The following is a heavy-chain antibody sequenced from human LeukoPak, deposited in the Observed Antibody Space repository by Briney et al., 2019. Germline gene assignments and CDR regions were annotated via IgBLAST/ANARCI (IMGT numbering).Heavy chain of an antibody. D-gene: IGHD7-27*01. CDR2: INPTGGST. Sequence: GASVKVSCKASGYTFPSYFMHWVRQAPGQGLEWMGIINPTGGSTTYAQKFQGRVTMTRDTSINTAYMELSGLISEDTAVYYCTRGPPNWGYDFWGQGTLVTVSS. V-gene: IGHV1-46*01. CDR1: GYTFPSYF. CDR3: TRGPPNWGYDF. J-gene: IGHJ4*02.